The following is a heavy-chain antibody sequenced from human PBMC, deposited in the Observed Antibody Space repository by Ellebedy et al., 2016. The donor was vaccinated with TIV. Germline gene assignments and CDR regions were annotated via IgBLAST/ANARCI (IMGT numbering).Heavy chain of an antibody. J-gene: IGHJ2*01. CDR1: GYTFTSYD. V-gene: IGHV1-69*06. D-gene: IGHD4-23*01. Sequence: SVKVSXXASGYTFTSYDINWVRQATGQGLEWMGGVIPIFGTANYAQKFQGRVTITADKSTSTAYMELSSLRSEDTAVYYCARGVGVVTYNPSYWYFDLWGRGTLVTVSS. CDR2: VIPIFGTA. CDR3: ARGVGVVTYNPSYWYFDL.